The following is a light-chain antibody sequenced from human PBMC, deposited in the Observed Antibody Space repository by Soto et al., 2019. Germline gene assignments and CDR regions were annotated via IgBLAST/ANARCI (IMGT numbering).Light chain of an antibody. CDR3: QQYGSSPRT. CDR2: GAS. CDR1: QSVSNSH. V-gene: IGKV3-20*01. J-gene: IGKJ1*01. Sequence: EIVLTQSPDTLSLSPGERATLSCRASQSVSNSHLAWYQQKPGQAPRLLIHGASSRATGIPDRFSGSGSGTDFTLIISRLEPEDFVLYYCQQYGSSPRTFGQGTKVQIK.